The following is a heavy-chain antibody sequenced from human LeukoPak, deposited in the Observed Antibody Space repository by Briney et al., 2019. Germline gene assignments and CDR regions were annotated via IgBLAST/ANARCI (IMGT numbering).Heavy chain of an antibody. V-gene: IGHV3-30-3*01. D-gene: IGHD2-2*01. Sequence: GSLRLSCAASGFTFRNYVIHWVRQAPGKGLEWVAVTSSDLNVKLYADSVKGRFTISRDNSRSTLYLQMNSLRAEDTAVYYCAASLPNIVVVPATKGPFGYWGQGALVTVSS. CDR2: TSSDLNVK. CDR1: GFTFRNYV. CDR3: AASLPNIVVVPATKGPFGY. J-gene: IGHJ4*02.